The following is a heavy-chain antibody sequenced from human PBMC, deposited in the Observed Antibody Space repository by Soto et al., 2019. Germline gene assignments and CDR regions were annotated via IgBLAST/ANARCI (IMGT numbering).Heavy chain of an antibody. Sequence: QVHLQESGPGLVKPSETLSLNCTVSGGTMNSYYWTWIRQPAGKGLEWIGRIYSSGSTKYNPSLQSRVTMSLDTSKNQFSRRLTSVTAADTAVYYCARGQRFSDWFDPWGQGTLVTVSS. CDR2: IYSSGST. CDR3: ARGQRFSDWFDP. D-gene: IGHD3-3*01. V-gene: IGHV4-4*07. CDR1: GGTMNSYY. J-gene: IGHJ5*02.